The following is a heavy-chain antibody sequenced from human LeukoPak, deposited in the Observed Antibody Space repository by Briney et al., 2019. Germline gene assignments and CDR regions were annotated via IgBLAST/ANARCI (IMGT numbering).Heavy chain of an antibody. J-gene: IGHJ3*02. V-gene: IGHV4-30-2*01. Sequence: SETLSLTCAVSGGSISSGGYSWSWIRQPPGKGLEWIGYIYHSGSTYYNPSLKSRVTISVDTSKNQFSLKLSSVTAADTAVYYCARVGFGNGPEGASSSWYSKVVADAFDIWGQGTMVTVSS. D-gene: IGHD6-13*01. CDR1: GGSISSGGYS. CDR2: IYHSGST. CDR3: ARVGFGNGPEGASSSWYSKVVADAFDI.